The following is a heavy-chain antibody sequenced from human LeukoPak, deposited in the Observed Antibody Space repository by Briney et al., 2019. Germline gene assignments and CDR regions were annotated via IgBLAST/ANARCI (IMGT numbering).Heavy chain of an antibody. CDR3: GNRKWNHFDC. J-gene: IGHJ4*02. Sequence: KPSETLSLTCTVSGYSISSGYYWGWLRHPPGKGVGWIGSIYHSGSTYYHPSLKSRVTISVDTSKNQFSLQLTTVTADDTAVYYSGNRKWNHFDCWGQGTLVTVSS. CDR2: IYHSGST. CDR1: GYSISSGYY. V-gene: IGHV4-38-2*02. D-gene: IGHD1-1*01.